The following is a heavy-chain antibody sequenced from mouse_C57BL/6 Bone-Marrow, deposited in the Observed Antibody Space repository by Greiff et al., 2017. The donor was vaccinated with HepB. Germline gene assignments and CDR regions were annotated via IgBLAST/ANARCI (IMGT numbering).Heavy chain of an antibody. J-gene: IGHJ4*01. CDR1: GYAFSSYW. Sequence: VQLVESGAELVKPGASVKISCKASGYAFSSYWMNWVKQRPGKGLEWIGQIYPGDGDTNYNGKFKGKATLTADKSSSTAYMQLSSLTSEDSAVYFCAREGGYYYAMDYWGQGTSVTVSS. CDR2: IYPGDGDT. CDR3: AREGGYYYAMDY. D-gene: IGHD2-2*01. V-gene: IGHV1-80*01.